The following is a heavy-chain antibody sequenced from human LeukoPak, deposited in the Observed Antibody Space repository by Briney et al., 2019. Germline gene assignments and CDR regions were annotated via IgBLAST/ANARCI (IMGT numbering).Heavy chain of an antibody. CDR3: TRDSGTYNWFDP. Sequence: SGGSLRLSCAASGFTFSGSVIHWVRQSSGKGLEWVGQIDKKDKGYATATAYAASVKGGFTISRDDSINTAYLQMKSLKTEDTALYYCTRDSGTYNWFDPWGQGTLVTVSS. D-gene: IGHD1-26*01. J-gene: IGHJ5*02. V-gene: IGHV3-73*01. CDR1: GFTFSGSV. CDR2: IDKKDKGYATAT.